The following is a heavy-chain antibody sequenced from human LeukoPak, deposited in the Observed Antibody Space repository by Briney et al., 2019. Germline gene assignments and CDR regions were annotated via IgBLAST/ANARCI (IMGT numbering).Heavy chain of an antibody. D-gene: IGHD3-10*01. V-gene: IGHV1-18*04. Sequence: ASVKVSCKASGYTFTSYGISWVRQAPGQGLEWMGWISAYNGNTNYAQKLQGRVIMTTDTSTSTAYMELRSLRSDDTAVYYCAREYHYYGSGSAFDYWGQGTLVTVSS. CDR3: AREYHYYGSGSAFDY. J-gene: IGHJ4*02. CDR2: ISAYNGNT. CDR1: GYTFTSYG.